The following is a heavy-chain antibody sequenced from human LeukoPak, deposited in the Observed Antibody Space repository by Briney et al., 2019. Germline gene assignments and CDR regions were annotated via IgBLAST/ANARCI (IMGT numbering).Heavy chain of an antibody. V-gene: IGHV1-69*02. D-gene: IGHD4-11*01. CDR2: IIPILGIA. Sequence: SVKVSCKASGGTFSSYTISWVRQAPGQGLEWMGRIIPILGIANCAQKFQGRVTITADKSTSTAYMELSSLRSEDTAVYYCASPDLGDYSNSPQGYGMDVWGQGTTVTVSS. CDR1: GGTFSSYT. CDR3: ASPDLGDYSNSPQGYGMDV. J-gene: IGHJ6*02.